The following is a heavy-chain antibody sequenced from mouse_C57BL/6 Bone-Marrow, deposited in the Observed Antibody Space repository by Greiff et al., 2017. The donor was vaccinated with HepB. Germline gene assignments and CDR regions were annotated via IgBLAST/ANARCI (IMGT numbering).Heavy chain of an antibody. CDR1: GYTFTSYG. CDR3: ARLYYGSSLYYFDY. J-gene: IGHJ2*01. V-gene: IGHV1-81*01. CDR2: IYPRSGNT. D-gene: IGHD1-1*01. Sequence: VKLQQSGAELARPGASVKLSCKASGYTFTSYGISWVKQRTGQGLEWIGEIYPRSGNTYYNEKFKGKATLTADKSSSTAYMELRSLTSEDSAVYFCARLYYGSSLYYFDYWGQGTTLTVSS.